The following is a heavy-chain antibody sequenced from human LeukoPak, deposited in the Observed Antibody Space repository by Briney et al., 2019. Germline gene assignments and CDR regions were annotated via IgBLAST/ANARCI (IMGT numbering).Heavy chain of an antibody. D-gene: IGHD2/OR15-2a*01. CDR1: GYSISSGHY. J-gene: IGHJ6*03. Sequence: PSETLSLTCAVSGYSISSGHYWGWIRQPPGKGLEWIGSGYHTGATYYNPSLESRVIISLDMSKNQISLKVTSVTAADTAVYHCXRHSIAGYYYYLDVWGKGTTVTVSS. CDR3: XRHSIAGYYYYLDV. CDR2: GYHTGAT. V-gene: IGHV4-38-2*01.